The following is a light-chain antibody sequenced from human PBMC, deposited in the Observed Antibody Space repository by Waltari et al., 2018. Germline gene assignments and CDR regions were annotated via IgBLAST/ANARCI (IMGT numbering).Light chain of an antibody. J-gene: IGKJ1*01. V-gene: IGKV3-11*01. Sequence: EIVLTQSPATLSLSPGERATLSCRASPSVSSYLAWYQQKPGQAPRLLIYDASNRATGIPARFSGSGSGTDFTLTISSLEPEDFAIYYCQQYNLWPWTFDQGTKVDIK. CDR1: PSVSSY. CDR2: DAS. CDR3: QQYNLWPWT.